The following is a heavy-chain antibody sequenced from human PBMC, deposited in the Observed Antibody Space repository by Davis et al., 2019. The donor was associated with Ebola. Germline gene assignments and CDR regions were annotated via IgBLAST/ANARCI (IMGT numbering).Heavy chain of an antibody. V-gene: IGHV4-34*01. D-gene: IGHD1-26*01. CDR3: ARDRGRWEPEQGMDV. Sequence: MPSETLSLTCAVYGGSFSGYYWSWIRQPPGKGLEWIGEINHSGSTNYNPSLKSRVTISVDTSKNQFSLKLSSVTAADTAVYYCARDRGRWEPEQGMDVWGQGTTITVSS. CDR2: INHSGST. CDR1: GGSFSGYY. J-gene: IGHJ6*02.